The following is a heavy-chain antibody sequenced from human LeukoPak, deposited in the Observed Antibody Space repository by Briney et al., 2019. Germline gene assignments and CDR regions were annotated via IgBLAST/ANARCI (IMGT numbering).Heavy chain of an antibody. D-gene: IGHD3-22*01. Sequence: SETLSLTCAVYGGSFSGYYWSWIRQSPGKGLEWIGEIDHSGSTNYNPYLQSRVNISLDTSKNQFSLKLSSVTAADTAVYYCTRAPYLSSGSWGQGILVAVSS. CDR1: GGSFSGYY. CDR2: IDHSGST. J-gene: IGHJ3*01. CDR3: TRAPYLSSGS. V-gene: IGHV4-34*01.